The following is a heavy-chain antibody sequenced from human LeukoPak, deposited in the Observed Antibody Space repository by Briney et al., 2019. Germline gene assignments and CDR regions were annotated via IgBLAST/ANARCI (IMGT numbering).Heavy chain of an antibody. D-gene: IGHD4-23*01. CDR1: GGSIGSGDYY. Sequence: SETLSLTCTVSGGSIGSGDYYWSWIRQPPGKGLEWIGYIYYSGSTYYNPSLKSRVTISVDTSKNQFSLKLSSVTAADTAVYYCARGVGTGPVDYWGQGTPVTVSS. J-gene: IGHJ4*02. CDR3: ARGVGTGPVDY. CDR2: IYYSGST. V-gene: IGHV4-30-4*08.